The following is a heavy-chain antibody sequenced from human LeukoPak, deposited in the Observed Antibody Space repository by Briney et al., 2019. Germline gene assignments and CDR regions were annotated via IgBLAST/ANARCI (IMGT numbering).Heavy chain of an antibody. CDR2: INIDGSTT. CDR3: ARDRGYIVVVVASPSYYFDY. J-gene: IGHJ4*02. Sequence: GGSLRLSCVASGFTFTSYWMHWVRQAPGKGLVWVSRINIDGSTTNYADSVKGRFTISRDNAKNTLYLQMNSLRAEDTAVYYCARDRGYIVVVVASPSYYFDYWGQGTLVTVSS. D-gene: IGHD2-15*01. V-gene: IGHV3-74*01. CDR1: GFTFTSYW.